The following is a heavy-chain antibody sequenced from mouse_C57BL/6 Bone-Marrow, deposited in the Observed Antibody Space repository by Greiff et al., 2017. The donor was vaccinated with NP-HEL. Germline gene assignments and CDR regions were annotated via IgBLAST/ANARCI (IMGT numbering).Heavy chain of an antibody. D-gene: IGHD3-2*02. V-gene: IGHV5-16*01. Sequence: EVMLVESEGGLVQPGSSMKLSCTASGFTFSDYYMAWVRQVPEKGLEWVANINYDGSSTYYLDSLKSRFIISRDNAKNILYLQMSSLKSEDTATYYCARSDSSGYVGATDYWGQGTSVTVSS. CDR3: ARSDSSGYVGATDY. J-gene: IGHJ4*01. CDR2: INYDGSST. CDR1: GFTFSDYY.